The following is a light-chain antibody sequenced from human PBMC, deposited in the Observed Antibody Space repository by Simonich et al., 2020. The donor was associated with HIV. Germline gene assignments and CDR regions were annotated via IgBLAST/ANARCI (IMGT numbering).Light chain of an antibody. J-gene: IGKJ4*01. CDR2: AAS. V-gene: IGKV1-9*01. CDR1: QGISSY. CDR3: QQYKSDPVT. Sequence: IQLTQSPSFLSASVGDRVTITCRASQGISSYLAWYQQKPGKAPKVLIYAASTWQSGVPSRFSGSGSGTHFSLTISSLQPEDYATYYCQQYKSDPVTFGGGTKVEIK.